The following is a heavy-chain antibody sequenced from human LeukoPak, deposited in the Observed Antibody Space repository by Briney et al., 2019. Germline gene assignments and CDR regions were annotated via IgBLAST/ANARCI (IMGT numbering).Heavy chain of an antibody. CDR1: GFTFDDYA. Sequence: GGSLRLSCAASGFTFDDYAMHWVRQAPGKGLEWVSGISWNSGSIGYADSVKGRFTISRDNAKTSLYLQMNSLRAEDTALYYCARQIVAGSFDIWGQGTMVTVSS. V-gene: IGHV3-9*01. CDR2: ISWNSGSI. CDR3: ARQIVAGSFDI. D-gene: IGHD3-22*01. J-gene: IGHJ3*02.